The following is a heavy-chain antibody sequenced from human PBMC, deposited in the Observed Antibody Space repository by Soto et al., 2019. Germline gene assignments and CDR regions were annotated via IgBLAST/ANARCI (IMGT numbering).Heavy chain of an antibody. CDR1: GGSISSGGYS. D-gene: IGHD3-10*01. CDR3: ASYGSGSYYLGY. CDR2: IYHSGST. V-gene: IGHV4-30-2*01. J-gene: IGHJ4*02. Sequence: TSETLSLTCAVSGGSISSGGYSWSWIRQPPGKGLEWIGYIYHSGSTYYNPSLKSRVTISVDRSKNQFSLKLSSVTAADTAVYYCASYGSGSYYLGYWGQGTLVTVSS.